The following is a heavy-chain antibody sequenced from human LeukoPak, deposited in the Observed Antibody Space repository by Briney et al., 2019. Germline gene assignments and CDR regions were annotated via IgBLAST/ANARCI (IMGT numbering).Heavy chain of an antibody. CDR3: AREPHPRGSSGYYSYNWFDP. J-gene: IGHJ5*02. Sequence: ASVKVSCKASGYTFTSYAMNWVRQAPGQGLEWMGWINTNTGNPTYAQGFTGRFVFSLDTSVSTAYLQISSLKAEDTAVYYCAREPHPRGSSGYYSYNWFDPWGQGTLVTVSS. CDR2: INTNTGNP. D-gene: IGHD3-22*01. V-gene: IGHV7-4-1*02. CDR1: GYTFTSYA.